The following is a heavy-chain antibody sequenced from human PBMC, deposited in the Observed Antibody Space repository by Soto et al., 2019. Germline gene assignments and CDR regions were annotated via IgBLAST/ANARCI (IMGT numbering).Heavy chain of an antibody. CDR2: IYDSESA. CDR3: ARASSSSSASDY. CDR1: GESISSGGYY. Sequence: QVQLQESGPGLVKASQTLSLICSVSGESISSGGYYWSWIRHHPGKGLEWIGYIYDSESAYYNPSLKSRVTISMDTSKNHFAMKLSSVNAAATAVYYCARASSSSSASDYWGHGTLITVSS. J-gene: IGHJ4*01. V-gene: IGHV4-31*03. D-gene: IGHD6-6*01.